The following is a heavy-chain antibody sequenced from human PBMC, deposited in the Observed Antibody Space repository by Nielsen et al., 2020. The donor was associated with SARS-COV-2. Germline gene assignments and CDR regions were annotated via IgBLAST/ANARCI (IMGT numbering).Heavy chain of an antibody. D-gene: IGHD3-22*01. CDR1: GYTFTSYA. V-gene: IGHV1-3*01. J-gene: IGHJ4*02. CDR3: ARVVDDSSGYYPEPFDY. Sequence: ASVKVSCKASGYTFTSYAMHWVRQAPGQRLEWMGWINAGNGNTKYSQKFQGRVTITRDTSASTAYMELSSLRSEDTAVYYCARVVDDSSGYYPEPFDYWGQGTLVTVSS. CDR2: INAGNGNT.